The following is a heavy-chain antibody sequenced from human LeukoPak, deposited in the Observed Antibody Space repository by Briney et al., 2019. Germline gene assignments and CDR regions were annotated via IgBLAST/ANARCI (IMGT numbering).Heavy chain of an antibody. J-gene: IGHJ6*02. Sequence: GASVKVSCKASGYTFSEYYLHWVRQAPGQGLEWMGRIIPILGIANYAQKFQGRVTITADKSTSTAYMELSSLRSEDTAVYYCARDPVIVVVVAATDYYYYYGMDVWGQGTTVTVSS. D-gene: IGHD2-15*01. CDR2: IIPILGIA. CDR3: ARDPVIVVVVAATDYYYYYGMDV. V-gene: IGHV1-69*04. CDR1: GYTFSEYY.